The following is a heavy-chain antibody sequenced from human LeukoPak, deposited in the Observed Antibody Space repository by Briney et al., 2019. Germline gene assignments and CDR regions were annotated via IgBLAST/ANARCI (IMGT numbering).Heavy chain of an antibody. CDR3: ARKPPGSSGYPFDY. D-gene: IGHD3-22*01. J-gene: IGHJ4*02. CDR2: IYYGGST. V-gene: IGHV4-39*01. Sequence: SETLSLTCTVSGGSSGSSSYYWGWIRQPPGKGLEWMGSIYYGGSTYYNPSLKSRVTISVDTSKNQFSLKLSSVTAADTAVYYCARKPPGSSGYPFDYWGQGTLVTVSS. CDR1: GGSSGSSSYY.